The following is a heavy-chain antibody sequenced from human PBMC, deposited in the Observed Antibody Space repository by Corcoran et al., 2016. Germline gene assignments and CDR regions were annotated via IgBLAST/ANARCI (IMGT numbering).Heavy chain of an antibody. V-gene: IGHV3-7*01. J-gene: IGHJ2*01. CDR2: IKQDGSEK. CDR1: GFTFSSYW. D-gene: IGHD2-2*01. Sequence: EVQLVESGGGLVQPGGSLRLSCAASGFTFSSYWMSWVRQAPGKGLEWVANIKQDGSEKYYVDSVKGRFTISRDNAKNSLYLQMNSLRAEDTALYYCARKDIVVVPAAIHWYFDLWGRGTLVTVSS. CDR3: ARKDIVVVPAAIHWYFDL.